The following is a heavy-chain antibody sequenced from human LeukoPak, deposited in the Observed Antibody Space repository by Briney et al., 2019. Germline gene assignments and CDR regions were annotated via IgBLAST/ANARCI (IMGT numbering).Heavy chain of an antibody. Sequence: SETLSLTCTVSGGSISSYYWSWIRQPPGKGLEWIGEINHSGSTNYNPSLKSRVTISVDTSKNQFSLKLSSVTAADTAVYYCARGRNDSYCSSTSCYDSSATFDYWGQGTLVTVSS. CDR1: GGSISSYY. CDR2: INHSGST. J-gene: IGHJ4*02. D-gene: IGHD2-2*01. CDR3: ARGRNDSYCSSTSCYDSSATFDY. V-gene: IGHV4-34*01.